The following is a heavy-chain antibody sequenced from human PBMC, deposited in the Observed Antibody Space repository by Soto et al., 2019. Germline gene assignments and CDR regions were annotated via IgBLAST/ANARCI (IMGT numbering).Heavy chain of an antibody. V-gene: IGHV4-4*02. Sequence: QVQLQESGPGLVQPSGTLSLTCAVSGDSINNSHWWSWVRQTPGKGLGWIGETYYSGTTNYNPSLKTRVTISIDKSKNQFSLKMNSVTAADTAVYYCAREVNSSPARGPNWFDPWGQGTLVTVSS. D-gene: IGHD6-13*01. CDR1: GDSINNSHW. CDR2: TYYSGTT. J-gene: IGHJ5*02. CDR3: AREVNSSPARGPNWFDP.